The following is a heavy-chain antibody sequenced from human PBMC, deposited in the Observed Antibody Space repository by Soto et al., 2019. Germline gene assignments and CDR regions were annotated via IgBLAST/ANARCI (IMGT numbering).Heavy chain of an antibody. CDR1: GYAFTGYY. CDR2: INPNSGGT. Sequence: ASVKVSCKASGYAFTGYYMHWVRQAPGQGLEWMGWINPNSGGTNYAQKFQGWVTMTRDTSISTAYMELSRLRSDDTAVYYCARGVRYNWNYWSPRRMDVWDKGTTVTVSS. J-gene: IGHJ6*03. V-gene: IGHV1-2*04. CDR3: ARGVRYNWNYWSPRRMDV. D-gene: IGHD1-7*01.